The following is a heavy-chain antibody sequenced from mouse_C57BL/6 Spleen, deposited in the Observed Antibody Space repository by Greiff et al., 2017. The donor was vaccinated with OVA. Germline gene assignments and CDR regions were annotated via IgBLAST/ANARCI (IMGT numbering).Heavy chain of an antibody. CDR2: ISSGSSTI. Sequence: EVKVVESGGGLVKPGGSLKLSCAASGFTFSDYGMHWVRQAPEKGLEWVAYISSGSSTIYYADTVKGRFTISRDNAKNTLFLQMTSLRSEDTAMYYCARIAGFAYWGQGTLVTVSA. V-gene: IGHV5-17*01. J-gene: IGHJ3*01. CDR1: GFTFSDYG. CDR3: ARIAGFAY.